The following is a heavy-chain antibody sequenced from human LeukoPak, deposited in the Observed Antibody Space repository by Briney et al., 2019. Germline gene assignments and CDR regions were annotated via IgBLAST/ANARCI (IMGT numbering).Heavy chain of an antibody. CDR1: GFTFSSYA. Sequence: GGSLRPSCAASGFTFSSYAMSWVRQAPGKGLEWVSAISGSGGSTYYADSVKGRFTISRDNSKNTLYLQTNSLRAEDTAVYCCAKDRDNYDILTDDYYYGMDVWGQGTTVTVSS. D-gene: IGHD3-9*01. CDR2: ISGSGGST. V-gene: IGHV3-23*01. J-gene: IGHJ6*02. CDR3: AKDRDNYDILTDDYYYGMDV.